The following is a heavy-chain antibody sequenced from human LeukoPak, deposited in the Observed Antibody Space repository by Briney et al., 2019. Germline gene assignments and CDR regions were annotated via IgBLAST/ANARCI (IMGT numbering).Heavy chain of an antibody. J-gene: IGHJ6*02. CDR3: ARDGLSLPPRRFGMDV. D-gene: IGHD3-16*02. CDR2: IYYSGST. V-gene: IGHV4-59*01. Sequence: PSETLSLTCTVSGGSISSYYWSWIRQPAGKGLEWVGYIYYSGSTNYHPSLKGRATISRDTSKNHFSLRLSSVTAADTAVYDCARDGLSLPPRRFGMDVWGQGTTVTVSS. CDR1: GGSISSYY.